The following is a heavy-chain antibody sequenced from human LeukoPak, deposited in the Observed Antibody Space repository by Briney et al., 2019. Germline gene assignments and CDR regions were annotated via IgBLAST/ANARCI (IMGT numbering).Heavy chain of an antibody. Sequence: SQTLSLTCTVSGGSISSYYWSWIRQPPGKGLEWIGYIYYSGSTNYNPSLKSRVTISVDTSKNQFSLKLSSVTAADTAVYYCARVGKAMVREANDYWGQGTLVTVSS. CDR3: ARVGKAMVREANDY. J-gene: IGHJ4*02. CDR1: GGSISSYY. V-gene: IGHV4-59*01. CDR2: IYYSGST. D-gene: IGHD3-10*01.